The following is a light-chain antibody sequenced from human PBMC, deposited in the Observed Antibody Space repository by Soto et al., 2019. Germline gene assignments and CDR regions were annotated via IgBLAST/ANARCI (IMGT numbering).Light chain of an antibody. CDR1: QSVGSY. CDR3: QQRRSWPRA. J-gene: IGKJ1*01. Sequence: EIVLTQSPATLSLSPGERATLSRRASQSVGSYLAWFQQKPGQAPRLLIYDATNRATGIPARFNGSGSGTDFTLTISSLEPEDFAVYYCQQRRSWPRAFGQGTKVEFK. V-gene: IGKV3-11*01. CDR2: DAT.